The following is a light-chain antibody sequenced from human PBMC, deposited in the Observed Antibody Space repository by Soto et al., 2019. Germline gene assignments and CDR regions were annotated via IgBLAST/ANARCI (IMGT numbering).Light chain of an antibody. J-gene: IGKJ1*01. Sequence: EIVMTQSPATLSVSPGERATLSCSASQTVRNNYLAWYQQKPGQAPRLLIYDASSRATGIPARFSGSGSGTDFTLTISSLEPEDFAVYYCQQRSNWPWTFGQGTKVDIK. V-gene: IGKV3D-20*02. CDR3: QQRSNWPWT. CDR2: DAS. CDR1: QTVRNNY.